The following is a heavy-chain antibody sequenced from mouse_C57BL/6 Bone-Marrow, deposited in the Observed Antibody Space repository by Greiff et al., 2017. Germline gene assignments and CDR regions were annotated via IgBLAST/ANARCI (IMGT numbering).Heavy chain of an antibody. CDR3: ARSRWWWASMDY. CDR1: GYTFTNYW. Sequence: VQLQQSGAELVRPGTSVKMSCKASGYTFTNYWIGWAKQRPGHGLEWVGDIYPGGGYTNYNEKFKGKATLTADKSSSTAYMQFSSLTSEDSAIYYCARSRWWWASMDYWGQGTSVTVSS. D-gene: IGHD1-1*02. V-gene: IGHV1-63*01. CDR2: IYPGGGYT. J-gene: IGHJ4*01.